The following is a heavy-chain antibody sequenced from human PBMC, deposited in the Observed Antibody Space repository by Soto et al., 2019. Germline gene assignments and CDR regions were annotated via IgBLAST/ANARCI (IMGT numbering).Heavy chain of an antibody. J-gene: IGHJ5*02. Sequence: SGPTLVNPTQTLTLTCIFSGFSLRTSGVGVGWIRQPPGKALEWLGFIYWNDDKCYSPSLKSRLTITKDTSKSQVVLTMTNMDPVDTATYYCAKSGSSGWYGWFDPWGQGTLVTVSS. CDR2: IYWNDDK. CDR3: AKSGSSGWYGWFDP. D-gene: IGHD6-19*01. CDR1: GFSLRTSGVG. V-gene: IGHV2-5*01.